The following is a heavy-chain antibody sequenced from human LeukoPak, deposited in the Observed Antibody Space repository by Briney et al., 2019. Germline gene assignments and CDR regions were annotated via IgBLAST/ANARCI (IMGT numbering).Heavy chain of an antibody. V-gene: IGHV3-21*01. CDR1: GFTFSSYS. CDR2: ISSSSSCI. J-gene: IGHJ4*02. CDR3: ARDYDSSGYYDY. D-gene: IGHD3-22*01. Sequence: PGGSLRLSCAASGFTFSSYSMNWVRQAPGKGLEWVSSISSSSSCIYYADSVKGRFTISRDNAKNSLYLQMNSLRAEDTAVYYCARDYDSSGYYDYWGQGTLVTVSS.